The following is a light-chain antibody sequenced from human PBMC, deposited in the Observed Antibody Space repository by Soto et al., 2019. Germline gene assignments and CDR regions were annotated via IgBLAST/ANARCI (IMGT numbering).Light chain of an antibody. V-gene: IGKV3-20*01. CDR1: QSVSNDY. CDR3: QQYGSSPNT. Sequence: EIVLAQSPGTLSLSPGQGATLSCKASQSVSNDYLVWYQQKPGQAPGVLIYGASRRATGIPDRFSGSGSETDCTLTISRLEPEDFAVYYCQQYGSSPNTFGQGTRLEIK. J-gene: IGKJ5*01. CDR2: GAS.